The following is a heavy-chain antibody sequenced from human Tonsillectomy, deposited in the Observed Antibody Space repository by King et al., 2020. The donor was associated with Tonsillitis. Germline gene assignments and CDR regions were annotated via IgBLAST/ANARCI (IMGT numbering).Heavy chain of an antibody. D-gene: IGHD3-9*01. Sequence: QLQESGPGLVKPSETLSLTCTVSGGSISSHYWSWIRQPPGKGLEWIGYISDTGSTNYNPSLKSRVTISVDTSKNQFSLKLSSVTAADSAVDYCARDRRLYDTVNYYYMDVWGKGTAVTVSS. CDR1: GGSISSHY. CDR3: ARDRRLYDTVNYYYMDV. V-gene: IGHV4-59*11. J-gene: IGHJ6*03. CDR2: ISDTGST.